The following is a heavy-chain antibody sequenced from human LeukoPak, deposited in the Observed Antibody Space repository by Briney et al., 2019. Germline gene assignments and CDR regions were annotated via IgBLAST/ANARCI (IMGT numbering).Heavy chain of an antibody. V-gene: IGHV3-23*01. CDR1: GFTFSSYG. CDR2: ISGSGGST. Sequence: GGSLRPSCAASGFTFSSYGMSWVRQAPGKGLEWVSAISGSGGSTYYADSVKGRFTISRDNSKNTLYLQMNSLRAEDTAVYYCAKARYDTYYFDYWGQGTLVTVSS. J-gene: IGHJ4*02. CDR3: AKARYDTYYFDY. D-gene: IGHD1-1*01.